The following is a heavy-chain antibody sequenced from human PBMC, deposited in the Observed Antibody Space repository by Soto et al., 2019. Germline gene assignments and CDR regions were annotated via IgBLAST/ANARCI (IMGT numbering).Heavy chain of an antibody. CDR3: AAAYPFLEWSYGMDV. D-gene: IGHD3-3*02. CDR2: IWYDGSNK. CDR1: GFTFSSYS. Sequence: GGSLRLSCAASGFTFSSYSMNWVRQAPGKGLEWVAVIWYDGSNKYYADSVKGRFTISRDNSKNTLYLQMNSLRAEDTAVYYCAAAYPFLEWSYGMDVWGQGTTVTVSS. J-gene: IGHJ6*02. V-gene: IGHV3-33*08.